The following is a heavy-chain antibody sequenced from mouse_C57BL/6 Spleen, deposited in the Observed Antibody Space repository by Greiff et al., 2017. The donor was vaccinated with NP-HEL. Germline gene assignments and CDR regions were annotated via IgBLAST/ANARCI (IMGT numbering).Heavy chain of an antibody. D-gene: IGHD1-1*01. J-gene: IGHJ4*01. CDR1: GFSFNTYA. Sequence: EVMLVESGGGLVQPKGSLKLSCAASGFSFNTYAMNWVRQAPGKGLEWVACIRSKSNNYATYYADSVKDRFTISRDDSESMLYLQMNNLKTEDTAMYYCVRNENYYGHYYAMDYWGQGTSVTVSS. V-gene: IGHV10-1*01. CDR2: IRSKSNNYAT. CDR3: VRNENYYGHYYAMDY.